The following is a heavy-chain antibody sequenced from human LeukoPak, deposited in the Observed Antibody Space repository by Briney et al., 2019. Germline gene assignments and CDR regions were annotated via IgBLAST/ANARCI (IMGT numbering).Heavy chain of an antibody. CDR3: SKKGQNEDYGKPD. CDR1: GFTFSDHY. V-gene: IGHV3-72*01. D-gene: IGHD4-17*01. J-gene: IGHJ4*02. Sequence: GGSLRLSCAASGFTFSDHYMDWVRQAPGKGREWVGRTRNKANSYTTEYAASVKGRFTISRDDSKNSLYLQMNSLKTEYTAVYYCSKKGQNEDYGKPDWGQGTLVTVSS. CDR2: TRNKANSYTT.